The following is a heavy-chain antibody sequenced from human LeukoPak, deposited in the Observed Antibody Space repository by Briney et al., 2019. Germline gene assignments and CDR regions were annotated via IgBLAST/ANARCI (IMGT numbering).Heavy chain of an antibody. CDR2: ISPILGIA. CDR3: ARTTGAPDGNWFDP. D-gene: IGHD1-1*01. J-gene: IGHJ5*02. V-gene: IGHV1-69*02. Sequence: SVRVSCKASGGTFSSYPISWVRQAPGQGLEWVGRISPILGIANYAQKVQGRLTLTADKSTSTTYMELSSLNSEDTAVYYCARTTGAPDGNWFDPWGQGTLVTVSS. CDR1: GGTFSSYP.